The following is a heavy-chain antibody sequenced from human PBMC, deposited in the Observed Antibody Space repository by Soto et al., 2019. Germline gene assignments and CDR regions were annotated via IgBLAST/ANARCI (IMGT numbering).Heavy chain of an antibody. V-gene: IGHV1-24*01. Sequence: ASVKVSCKVSGYTLTELSMHWVRQAPGKGLEWMGGFDPEDGETIYAQKFQGRVTMTEDTSTDTAYMELSSLRSGDTAVYYCATGRRITMVQSPPYYYGMDVWGQGTTVTVSS. D-gene: IGHD3-10*01. CDR2: FDPEDGET. J-gene: IGHJ6*02. CDR3: ATGRRITMVQSPPYYYGMDV. CDR1: GYTLTELS.